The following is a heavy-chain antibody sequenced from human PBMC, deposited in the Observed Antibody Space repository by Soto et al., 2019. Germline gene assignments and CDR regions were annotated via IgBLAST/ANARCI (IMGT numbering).Heavy chain of an antibody. D-gene: IGHD2-2*01. CDR2: IYYSGST. J-gene: IGHJ5*02. Sequence: SETLSLTCTVSGGSISSSSYYWGWIRQPPGKGLEWIGSIYYSGSTYYNPSLKSRVTISVDTSKNQFSLKLSSVTAADTAVYYCAREGYVVGGLSWSSTMDGWFDPWGQGTLVTVSS. CDR1: GGSISSSSYY. V-gene: IGHV4-39*02. CDR3: AREGYVVGGLSWSSTMDGWFDP.